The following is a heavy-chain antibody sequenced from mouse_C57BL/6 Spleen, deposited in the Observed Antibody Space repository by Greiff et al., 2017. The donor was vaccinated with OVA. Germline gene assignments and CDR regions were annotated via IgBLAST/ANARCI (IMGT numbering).Heavy chain of an antibody. CDR3: AGDPHAMGY. Sequence: QVQLQQSGPELVKPGASVKLSCKASGYTFTSYDINWVKQRHGKGLEWIGWIYPRDGSTKYNEKFKGKATLTVYTSSSTAYMELHSLTSEDSAVYFCAGDPHAMGYWGQGTSVTVSS. CDR2: IYPRDGST. J-gene: IGHJ4*01. CDR1: GYTFTSYD. V-gene: IGHV1-85*01.